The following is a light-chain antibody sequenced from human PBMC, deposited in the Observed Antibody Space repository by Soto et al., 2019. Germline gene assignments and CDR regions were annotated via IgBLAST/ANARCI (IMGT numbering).Light chain of an antibody. CDR3: CSYAGSYTVM. CDR2: DVT. V-gene: IGLV2-11*01. Sequence: QSALTQPRSVSGSPGQAVTLSCSGTSCDVGGSKYVSWYQQHPGKAPKLMIYDVTKRPSGVPDRFSGPKSGNTASLTISGLQAEDEADYYCCSYAGSYTVMFDGGTKLTVL. J-gene: IGLJ3*02. CDR1: SCDVGGSKY.